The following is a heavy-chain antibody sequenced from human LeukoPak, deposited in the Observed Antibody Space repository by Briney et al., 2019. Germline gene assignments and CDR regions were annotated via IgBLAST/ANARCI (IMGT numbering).Heavy chain of an antibody. J-gene: IGHJ4*02. V-gene: IGHV3-23*01. Sequence: GGSLRLSCAASGFSFSSYGLSWVRQAPGKGLEWVSAISASGDSTNYADSVKGRLTISRDNSKNTLYLQMNSLRAGDTAVYYCAKVYSAGWYPGYFDYWGQGTLVTVSS. CDR2: ISASGDST. CDR1: GFSFSSYG. D-gene: IGHD6-19*01. CDR3: AKVYSAGWYPGYFDY.